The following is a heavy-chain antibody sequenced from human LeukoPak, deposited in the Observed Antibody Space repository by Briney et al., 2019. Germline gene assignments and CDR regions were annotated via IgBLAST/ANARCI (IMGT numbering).Heavy chain of an antibody. CDR3: ARVEVVMAAYFDY. J-gene: IGHJ4*02. V-gene: IGHV3-7*01. D-gene: IGHD2-21*01. Sequence: GGSLKLSCAASGFTFSSYWMSWVRQAPGKGLEWVANIKQDGSEKYYVDSVKGRFTISRDNAKNSLYLQMNSLRAEDTAVYYCARVEVVMAAYFDYWGQGTLVTVSS. CDR2: IKQDGSEK. CDR1: GFTFSSYW.